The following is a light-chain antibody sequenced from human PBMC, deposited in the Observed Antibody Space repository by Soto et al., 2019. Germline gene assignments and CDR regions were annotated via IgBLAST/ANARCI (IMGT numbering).Light chain of an antibody. J-gene: IGKJ2*01. Sequence: DIVMTQSPDSLAVSLGERATINCESSQNVLSSSNNKNFLAWYQQKPGQPPKLLIYWASTRASGVPDRFSGSGSGPDVTLTITSLQAEDVALYYCQQYYGSPYTFGQGTKLEI. CDR1: QNVLSSSNNKNF. V-gene: IGKV4-1*01. CDR3: QQYYGSPYT. CDR2: WAS.